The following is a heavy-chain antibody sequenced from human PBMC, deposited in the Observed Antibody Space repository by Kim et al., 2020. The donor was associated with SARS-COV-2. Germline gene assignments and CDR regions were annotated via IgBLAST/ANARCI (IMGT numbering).Heavy chain of an antibody. CDR3: ARASVAGVFDY. CDR2: T. Sequence: TNYNPSLKSRVTISVDTSKNQFSLKLSSVTAADTAVYYCARASVAGVFDYWGQGTLVTVSS. D-gene: IGHD6-19*01. V-gene: IGHV4-59*01. J-gene: IGHJ4*02.